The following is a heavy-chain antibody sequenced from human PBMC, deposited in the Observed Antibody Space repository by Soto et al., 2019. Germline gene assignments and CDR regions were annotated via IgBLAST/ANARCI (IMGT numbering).Heavy chain of an antibody. CDR2: IYYNGNT. J-gene: IGHJ6*02. CDR1: GGSIGSRDYY. Sequence: QVQVQESGPGLVKPSQTLSLKCSVSGGSIGSRDYYWSWIRQHPEKGLEWIGSIYYNGNTDYNPSLRGRPTMSLDASMNEFSLKLPCVTAADTAVYYCARDKGGAALKGSGMDVWGQGTTVTVS. D-gene: IGHD3-10*01. V-gene: IGHV4-31*02. CDR3: ARDKGGAALKGSGMDV.